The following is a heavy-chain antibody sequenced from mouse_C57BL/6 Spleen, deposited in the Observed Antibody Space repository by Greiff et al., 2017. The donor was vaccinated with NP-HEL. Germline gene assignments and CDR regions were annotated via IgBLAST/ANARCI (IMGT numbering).Heavy chain of an antibody. Sequence: EVQLVESGGGLVKPGGSLKLSCAASGFTFSSYTMSWVRQTPEKRLEWVATISGGGGNTYYPDSVKGRFTIYRDNAKNTLYLQMSSLRSEDTALYYCARQRDYYGSSYGGAMDYWGQGTSVTVSS. V-gene: IGHV5-9*01. D-gene: IGHD1-1*01. CDR1: GFTFSSYT. CDR2: ISGGGGNT. J-gene: IGHJ4*01. CDR3: ARQRDYYGSSYGGAMDY.